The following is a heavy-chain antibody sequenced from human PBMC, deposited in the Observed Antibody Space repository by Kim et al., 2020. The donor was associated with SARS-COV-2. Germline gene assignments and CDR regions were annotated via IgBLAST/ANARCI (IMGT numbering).Heavy chain of an antibody. V-gene: IGHV4-34*01. CDR2: INHSGST. D-gene: IGHD3-10*01. CDR1: GGSFSGYY. Sequence: SETLSLTCAVYGGSFSGYYWSWIRQPPGKGLEWIGEINHSGSTNYNPSLKSRVTISVDTSKNQFSLKLSSVTAADTAVYYCASRYYYGSGMRDVWGQGTTVTVSS. CDR3: ASRYYYGSGMRDV. J-gene: IGHJ6*02.